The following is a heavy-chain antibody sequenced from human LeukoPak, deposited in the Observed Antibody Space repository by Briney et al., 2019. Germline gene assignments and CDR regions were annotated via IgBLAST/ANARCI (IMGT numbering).Heavy chain of an antibody. V-gene: IGHV3-48*04. D-gene: IGHD4-11*01. CDR2: ISGSSSTI. CDR3: AKDNQTTEYGAFDI. J-gene: IGHJ3*02. Sequence: GGSLRLSCAASGFTFSSYSMNWVRQAPGKGLEWVSYISGSSSTIYYADSVKGRFTISRDNAKNSLYLQMNSLRAEDTAVYYCAKDNQTTEYGAFDIWGQGTMVTVSS. CDR1: GFTFSSYS.